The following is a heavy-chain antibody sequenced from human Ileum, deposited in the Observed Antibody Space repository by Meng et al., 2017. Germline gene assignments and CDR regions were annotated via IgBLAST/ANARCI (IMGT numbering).Heavy chain of an antibody. CDR2: TYYRSKWYS. CDR1: GGSVSSNSVA. D-gene: IGHD3-3*01. V-gene: IGHV6-1*01. J-gene: IGHJ4*02. CDR3: ASGSGSLDY. Sequence: QTEDAGPGLGRPSRLVELTCGVSGGSVSSNSVAWKWIRQSPLRGLEWLGRTYYRSKWYSEYAVSVKSRISITPDTSKNQFSLQMNSVTPEDTAVYYCASGSGSLDYWGPGTLVTVSS.